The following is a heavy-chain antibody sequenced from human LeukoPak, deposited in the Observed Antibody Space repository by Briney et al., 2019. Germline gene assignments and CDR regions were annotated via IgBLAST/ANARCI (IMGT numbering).Heavy chain of an antibody. CDR3: ARGYCSNTSCNYYYAMDV. J-gene: IGHJ6*02. D-gene: IGHD2-2*01. V-gene: IGHV3-74*01. Sequence: GGSLRLSCAVSGFTISSYWMHWVRQAPGKGLVWVSRINSVGSYTNYADSVKGRFTISRDNGKNTLYLQMNSLRAEDTAVYYCARGYCSNTSCNYYYAMDVWGQGTTVTVSS. CDR2: INSVGSYT. CDR1: GFTISSYW.